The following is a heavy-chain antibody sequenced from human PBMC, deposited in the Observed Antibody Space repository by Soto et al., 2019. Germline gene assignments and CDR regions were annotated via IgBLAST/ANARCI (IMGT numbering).Heavy chain of an antibody. J-gene: IGHJ6*02. CDR2: IIPIFGTA. Sequence: SVKVSCKASGGTFSSYAISWVRQAPGQGLEWMGGIIPIFGTANYAQKFQGRVTITADESTSTAYMELSSLRSEDTAVYYCARDYDDILTGYQYGMDVWGQGTTVTVSS. CDR1: GGTFSSYA. D-gene: IGHD3-9*01. V-gene: IGHV1-69*13. CDR3: ARDYDDILTGYQYGMDV.